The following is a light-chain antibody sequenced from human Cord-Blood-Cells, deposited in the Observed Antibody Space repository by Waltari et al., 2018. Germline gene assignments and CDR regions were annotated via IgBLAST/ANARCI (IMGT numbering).Light chain of an antibody. CDR3: NSRDSSGNHLV. CDR2: GKN. J-gene: IGLJ2*01. Sequence: SSELTQDPAVSVALGQTVRITCQGGSLRSYYASWYQQKPGQAPVLVIYGKNNRPSGIPNRFSGSSSGNTASLTITGAQAEDEADYYCNSRDSSGNHLVFGAGTKLTVL. CDR1: SLRSYY. V-gene: IGLV3-19*01.